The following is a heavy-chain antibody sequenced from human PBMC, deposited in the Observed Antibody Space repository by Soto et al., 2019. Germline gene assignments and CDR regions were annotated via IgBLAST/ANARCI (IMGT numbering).Heavy chain of an antibody. J-gene: IGHJ4*02. D-gene: IGHD6-19*01. V-gene: IGHV3-15*07. CDR1: GFSLSDAC. Sequence: EVQLVESGGGFVKPGGSLRLSCAASGFSLSDACMNWVRQAPGRGLEWVAREPHVGLTDYAAAVKGRFTISRDDSKNTIFVQMDSMKIEDTAVYYCTADLSSSSAWDNDYWGQGTLVTVSS. CDR3: TADLSSSSAWDNDY. CDR2: EPHVGLT.